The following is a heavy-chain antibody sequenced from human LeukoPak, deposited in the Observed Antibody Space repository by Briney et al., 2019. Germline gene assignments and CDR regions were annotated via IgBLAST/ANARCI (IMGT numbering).Heavy chain of an antibody. CDR2: INPNSGT. Sequence: ASVKVSCTASGYTFTDSYIHWVRQAPGQGLEWIGWINPNSGTNYAQKFQGRVTMTRDTSIKTAYMDLSRLTSDDTAIYYCARGLRGSGIDPWGQGTLVIVSS. J-gene: IGHJ5*02. CDR1: GYTFTDSY. CDR3: ARGLRGSGIDP. V-gene: IGHV1-2*02.